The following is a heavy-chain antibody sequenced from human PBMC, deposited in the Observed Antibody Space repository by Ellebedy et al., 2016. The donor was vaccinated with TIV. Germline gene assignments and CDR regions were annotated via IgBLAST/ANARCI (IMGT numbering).Heavy chain of an antibody. CDR3: ARVKLYYDSSDSWLSYYFDY. CDR2: INHSGST. J-gene: IGHJ4*02. V-gene: IGHV4-34*01. Sequence: MPSETLSLTCAVYGGSFRGYYWSWIRQPPGKGLEWIGEINHSGSTHYNPSLKSRVTISVDTSKNQFSLKLSSVTAADTAVDFCARVKLYYDSSDSWLSYYFDYWGQGTLVTVSS. CDR1: GGSFRGYY. D-gene: IGHD3-22*01.